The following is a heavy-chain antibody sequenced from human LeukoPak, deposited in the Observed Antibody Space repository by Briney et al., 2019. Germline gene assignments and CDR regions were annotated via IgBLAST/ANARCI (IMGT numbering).Heavy chain of an antibody. J-gene: IGHJ4*02. CDR2: IRYDGSNK. CDR3: AKGRRVGASYFDY. CDR1: GFTFSSYG. Sequence: GGSLRLSCAASGFTFSSYGMHWVRQAPGKGLGWVAFIRYDGSNKYYADSVKGRFTISRDNSKNTLYLQMNSLRAEDTAVYYCAKGRRVGASYFDYWGQGTLVTVSS. V-gene: IGHV3-30*02. D-gene: IGHD1-26*01.